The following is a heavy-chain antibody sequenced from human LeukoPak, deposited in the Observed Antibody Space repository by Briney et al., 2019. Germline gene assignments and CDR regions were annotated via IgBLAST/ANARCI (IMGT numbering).Heavy chain of an antibody. D-gene: IGHD2-21*01. J-gene: IGHJ4*02. Sequence: GGSLRLSCAASGFTFSSYAMSWVREAPGKGLEWGSAISGSGGSTYYGDSVKGRFTISRDNSKNTLYLQMNSLRAEDTAVYYCATALWERCGGDCPNIPEAGFDYWGQGTLVTVSS. V-gene: IGHV3-23*01. CDR1: GFTFSSYA. CDR3: ATALWERCGGDCPNIPEAGFDY. CDR2: ISGSGGST.